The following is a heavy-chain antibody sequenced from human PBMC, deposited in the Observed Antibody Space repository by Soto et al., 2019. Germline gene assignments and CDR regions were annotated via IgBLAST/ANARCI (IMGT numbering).Heavy chain of an antibody. V-gene: IGHV1-69*06. CDR3: ATQTQLTTFEF. D-gene: IGHD6-13*01. CDR1: GGTFNNYA. Sequence: QVQLVQSGAEVKKPGSSVKVSCKASGGTFNNYAISWVRQAPGQGLEWMGGIVPIFNTSHFAEKLQGRLTLTADKSTSTAFMELIGLRSDDTAVYFCATQTQLTTFEFWGQGTLVSVSS. J-gene: IGHJ4*02. CDR2: IVPIFNTS.